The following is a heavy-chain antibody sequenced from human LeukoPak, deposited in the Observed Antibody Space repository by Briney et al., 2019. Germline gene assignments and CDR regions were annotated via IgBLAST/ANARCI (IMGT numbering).Heavy chain of an antibody. J-gene: IGHJ3*02. CDR2: MNPNSDNT. CDR3: ARDGPIIVVVVAARSDAFDI. D-gene: IGHD2-15*01. V-gene: IGHV1-8*03. Sequence: GASVKVSCKASGYTFTSYDIHWLRQAAGQGPEWMGWMNPNSDNTDYAPKFQGRITITGNTSVNTAYMELSSLRSDDTAVYYCARDGPIIVVVVAARSDAFDIWGQGTMVTVSS. CDR1: GYTFTSYD.